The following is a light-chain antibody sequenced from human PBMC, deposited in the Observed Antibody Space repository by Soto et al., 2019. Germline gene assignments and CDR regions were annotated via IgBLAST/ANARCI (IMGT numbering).Light chain of an antibody. Sequence: QPVLTQSSSASASLGSSVKLTCTLSSGHSTYIIAWHQQQPGKAPRYLVKLEGSGSYNKGSGVPDRCSGSSSGADRYLTISNLQFEDEADYYCETWDGNTHVVFGGGTKVTVL. CDR2: LEGSGSY. V-gene: IGLV4-60*02. CDR3: ETWDGNTHVV. J-gene: IGLJ2*01. CDR1: SGHSTYI.